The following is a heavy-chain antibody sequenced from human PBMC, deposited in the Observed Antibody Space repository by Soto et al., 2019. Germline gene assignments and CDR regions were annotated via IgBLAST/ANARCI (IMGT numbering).Heavy chain of an antibody. J-gene: IGHJ5*02. D-gene: IGHD3-22*01. CDR2: IFPSDSDT. CDR1: GYRFTSYW. V-gene: IGHV5-51*01. Sequence: SLKISCRTSGYRFTSYWIAWVRQMPGKGLEWMGIIFPSDSDTRYSPSFQGQVTISADRSTSTVFLQWASLKASDTAVYFCARKDKSGYLNWFDPWGQGTLVTVSS. CDR3: ARKDKSGYLNWFDP.